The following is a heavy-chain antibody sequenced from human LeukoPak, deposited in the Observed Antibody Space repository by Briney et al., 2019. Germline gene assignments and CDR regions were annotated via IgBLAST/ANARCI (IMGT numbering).Heavy chain of an antibody. CDR3: ATRLTTVTITGYFQH. D-gene: IGHD4-11*01. V-gene: IGHV1-24*01. J-gene: IGHJ1*01. CDR1: GYTHTELS. Sequence: ASVKVSCKVSGYTHTELSMHWVRQAPGKGLEWMGGFDPEDGETIYAQKFQGRVTMTEDTSTDTAYMELSSLRSEDTAVYYCATRLTTVTITGYFQHWGQGTLVTVSS. CDR2: FDPEDGET.